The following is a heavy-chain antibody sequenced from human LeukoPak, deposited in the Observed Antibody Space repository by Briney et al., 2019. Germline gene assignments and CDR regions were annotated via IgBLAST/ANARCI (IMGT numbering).Heavy chain of an antibody. D-gene: IGHD6-13*01. V-gene: IGHV1-2*02. CDR3: ARVRPLIAAAGTTYSYYYMDV. J-gene: IGHJ6*03. CDR1: GYTFTGYY. Sequence: GASVKVSCKASGYTFTGYYIHWVRQAPGQGLEWMGWIHPNSGGTNYAQKFRGRVTMTRDTSITTAYMEVSRLRSDDTAVYYCARVRPLIAAAGTTYSYYYMDVWGKGATVTVS. CDR2: IHPNSGGT.